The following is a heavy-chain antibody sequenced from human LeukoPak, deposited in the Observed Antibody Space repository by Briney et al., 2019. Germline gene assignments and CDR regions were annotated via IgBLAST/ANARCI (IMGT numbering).Heavy chain of an antibody. D-gene: IGHD1-26*01. CDR1: GFTFSSYA. V-gene: IGHV3-23*01. Sequence: PGGSLRLSCAASGFTFSSYAMSWVRQAPGKGLEWVSAISGSGGSTYYADSVKGRFTISRDNSKNTLYLQMNSLRAEDTAVYYCAKDGGSVRSYYGGKGYFDNWGQGTLVTVSS. CDR3: AKDGGSVRSYYGGKGYFDN. J-gene: IGHJ4*02. CDR2: ISGSGGST.